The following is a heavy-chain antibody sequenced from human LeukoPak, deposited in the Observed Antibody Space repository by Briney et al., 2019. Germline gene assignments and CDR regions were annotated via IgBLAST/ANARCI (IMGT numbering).Heavy chain of an antibody. CDR2: ISGSGGST. CDR1: GFTFSNYA. J-gene: IGHJ4*02. Sequence: GGSLRLSCAASGFTFSNYAMNWVRQAPEKGLEWVSGISGSGGSTYYADSVKGRFTISRDNSKNTLYLQMNSLRANDTAVYYCANSLGTLAGPSDYWGRGTLVTVSS. V-gene: IGHV3-23*01. CDR3: ANSLGTLAGPSDY. D-gene: IGHD6-19*01.